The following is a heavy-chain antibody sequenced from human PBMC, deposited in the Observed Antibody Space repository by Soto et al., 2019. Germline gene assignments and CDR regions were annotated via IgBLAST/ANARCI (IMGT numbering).Heavy chain of an antibody. Sequence: QVQLVESGGGLVKPGGSRRLSCPASGFTFRAYYRSWIGQAPGKGLEWVSYISSSGSTIYYADSVKGRFTISRDNAKNSLYLQMNSLRAEDTAVYYCARVSSSFWWGYFDYWGQGTLVTVSS. CDR1: GFTFRAYY. V-gene: IGHV3-11*01. CDR2: ISSSGSTI. J-gene: IGHJ4*02. D-gene: IGHD6-6*01. CDR3: ARVSSSFWWGYFDY.